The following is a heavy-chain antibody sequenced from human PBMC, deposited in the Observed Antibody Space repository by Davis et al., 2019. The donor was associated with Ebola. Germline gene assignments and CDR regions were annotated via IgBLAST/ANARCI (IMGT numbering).Heavy chain of an antibody. V-gene: IGHV3-43*01. J-gene: IGHJ4*02. CDR1: GFTFRDYT. CDR3: AKMGTTSDHY. CDR2: ISPDGGST. D-gene: IGHD1-14*01. Sequence: PGGSLRLSCAASGFTFRDYTMHRVRQAPGKGLQWVSLISPDGGSTSYGDSVKGRFTISRDNSKNSLYLQMNSLGIEDTAFYYCAKMGTTSDHYWGQGTLVTVSS.